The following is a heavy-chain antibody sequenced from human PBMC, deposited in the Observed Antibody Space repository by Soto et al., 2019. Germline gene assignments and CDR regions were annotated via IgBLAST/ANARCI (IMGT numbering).Heavy chain of an antibody. CDR3: ARDGVAVTTGISGY. J-gene: IGHJ4*02. Sequence: QVQLVQSGAEVNKPGASVKVSCKASGYTFTSYSITWVRQAPGQGLEWMGWISVYNGGTKYAQDFQDRVTMTTDTSTNTAYMELRSLRSDDTAVYYCARDGVAVTTGISGYWGQGTLVTVSS. D-gene: IGHD4-4*01. CDR2: ISVYNGGT. CDR1: GYTFTSYS. V-gene: IGHV1-18*01.